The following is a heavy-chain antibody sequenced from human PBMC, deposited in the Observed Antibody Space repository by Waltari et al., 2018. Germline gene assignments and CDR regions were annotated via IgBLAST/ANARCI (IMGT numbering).Heavy chain of an antibody. D-gene: IGHD3-22*01. CDR3: ARLSYDSSGYYPEFGY. J-gene: IGHJ4*02. CDR2: IYSGGST. V-gene: IGHV3-66*04. Sequence: EVQLVESGGGLVQPGGSLRLSCAASGFTVSSNYMSWVRQAPGKGLEWVSVIYSGGSTYYADSVKGRFTISRDNSKNTLYLQMNSLRAEDTAVYYCARLSYDSSGYYPEFGYWGQGTLVTVSS. CDR1: GFTVSSNY.